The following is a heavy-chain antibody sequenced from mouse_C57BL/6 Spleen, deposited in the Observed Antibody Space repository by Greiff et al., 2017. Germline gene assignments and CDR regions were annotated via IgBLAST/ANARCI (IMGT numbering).Heavy chain of an antibody. V-gene: IGHV5-9*01. CDR3: ARTDAWFAY. D-gene: IGHD2-3*01. CDR2: ISGGGGNT. J-gene: IGHJ3*01. CDR1: GFTFSSYT. Sequence: EVKLMESGGGLVKPGGSLKLSCAASGFTFSSYTMSWVRQTPEKRLEWVATISGGGGNTYYPDSVKGRFTISRDNAKNTLYLQMSSLRSEDTALYYCARTDAWFAYWGQGTLVTVSA.